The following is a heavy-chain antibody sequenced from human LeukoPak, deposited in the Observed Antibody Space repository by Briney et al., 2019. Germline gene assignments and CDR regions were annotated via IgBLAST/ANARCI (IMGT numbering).Heavy chain of an antibody. CDR2: INKDGSEK. CDR3: ATYTQHFGAPGGADY. V-gene: IGHV3-7*01. J-gene: IGHJ4*02. D-gene: IGHD2-8*02. CDR1: RFTFSDYW. Sequence: GGSLRLSCAVSRFTFSDYWMRWVRQAPGKGLEWVAAINKDGSEKQYVGSVKGRFTISRDNAKNSVYLQMTSLGAEDAAVYYCATYTQHFGAPGGADYWGLGTLVTVSS.